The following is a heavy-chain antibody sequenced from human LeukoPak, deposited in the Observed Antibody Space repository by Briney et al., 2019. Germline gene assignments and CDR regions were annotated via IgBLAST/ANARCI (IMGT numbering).Heavy chain of an antibody. CDR2: MNPSSGNT. CDR3: ARGPKKYRYYSNYVFGY. J-gene: IGHJ4*02. CDR1: GYTFTSYD. Sequence: ASVKVSCKASGYTFTSYDINWVRQATGQGLEWMGWMNPSSGNTGYAQKFQGRVTMTRNTSISTAYMELSSLRSEDTAVYYCARGPKKYRYYSNYVFGYWGQGTLVTVSS. V-gene: IGHV1-8*01. D-gene: IGHD4-11*01.